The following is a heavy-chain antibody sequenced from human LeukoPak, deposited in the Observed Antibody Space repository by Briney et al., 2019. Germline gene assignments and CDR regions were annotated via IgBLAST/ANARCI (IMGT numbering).Heavy chain of an antibody. CDR2: ISGSGGST. Sequence: GGSLRLSCAASGFTFGCYAMSWVRQAPGKGLEWVSAISGSGGSTYYADSVKGRFTISRDNSKNTLYLQMNSLRAEDTAVYYCAKVLGGSYYDSSGPLGAFDIWGQGTMVTVSS. CDR3: AKVLGGSYYDSSGPLGAFDI. CDR1: GFTFGCYA. D-gene: IGHD3-22*01. V-gene: IGHV3-23*01. J-gene: IGHJ3*02.